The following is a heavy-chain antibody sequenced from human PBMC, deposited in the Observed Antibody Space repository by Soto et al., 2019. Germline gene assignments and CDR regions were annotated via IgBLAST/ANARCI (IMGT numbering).Heavy chain of an antibody. J-gene: IGHJ5*02. CDR3: ARGLGLGTYDNQYNWFDP. D-gene: IGHD3-10*01. CDR1: GYTFTNYG. V-gene: IGHV1-18*01. Sequence: ASVKVSCKASGYTFTNYGISWVRQAPGQGLEWMGWINTYNGNTNHAQKLQGRVTMTTDTSTSTAYMELRSLRSDDTAVYYCARGLGLGTYDNQYNWFDPWRQGTLVTVSS. CDR2: INTYNGNT.